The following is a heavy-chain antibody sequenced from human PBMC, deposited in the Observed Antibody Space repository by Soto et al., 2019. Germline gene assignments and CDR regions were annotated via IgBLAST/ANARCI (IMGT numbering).Heavy chain of an antibody. Sequence: PSETLSLTCTVSGGSFSSSFFYWSWVRQPPGQRLEWIGYIYYTGTTNYNPSLASRVAMSVDTSKKQFTLNLRSLFAAPTARYYCARLKTSRYLCLFDSWGPG. V-gene: IGHV4-61*01. CDR2: IYYTGTT. CDR3: ARLKTSRYLCLFDS. J-gene: IGHJ4*02. D-gene: IGHD2-2*01. CDR1: GGSFSSSFFY.